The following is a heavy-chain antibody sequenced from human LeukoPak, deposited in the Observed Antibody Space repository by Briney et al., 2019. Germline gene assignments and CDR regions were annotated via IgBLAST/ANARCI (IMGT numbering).Heavy chain of an antibody. CDR1: GGSISSGGYY. V-gene: IGHV4-31*03. D-gene: IGHD6-6*01. Sequence: SETLSLTCTVSGGSISSGGYYWSWIRQHPGKGLEWIGYIYYSGSTYYNPSLKSRVTISVDTSKNQFSLKLSSVTAADTAVYYCARDEDSSSSAYAFDIWGQGTMVTVPS. J-gene: IGHJ3*02. CDR2: IYYSGST. CDR3: ARDEDSSSSAYAFDI.